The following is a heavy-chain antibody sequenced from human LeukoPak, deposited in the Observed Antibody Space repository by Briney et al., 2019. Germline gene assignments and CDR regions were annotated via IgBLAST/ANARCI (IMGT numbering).Heavy chain of an antibody. CDR3: ARGPRGSGSLGIDY. V-gene: IGHV3-48*04. CDR1: GFTFSSYS. J-gene: IGHJ4*02. CDR2: ISSSSSSTI. Sequence: GGSLRLSCAASGFTFSSYSMNWVRQAPGKGLEWVSYISSSSSSTIYYADSVKGRFTISRDNAKNSLYLQMNSLRAEDTAVYYCARGPRGSGSLGIDYWGQGTLVTVSS. D-gene: IGHD3-10*01.